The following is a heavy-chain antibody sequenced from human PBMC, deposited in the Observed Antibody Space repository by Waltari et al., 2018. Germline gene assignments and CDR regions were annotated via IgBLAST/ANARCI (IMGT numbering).Heavy chain of an antibody. V-gene: IGHV4-39*01. CDR1: GGSISSSSYY. CDR3: ASPYYDSSGYYYPNDY. Sequence: QLQLQESGPGLVKPSETLSLTCTVSGGSISSSSYYWGWIRQPPGKGLEWIGSIYYSGSTYYNPSLKSRVTISVDTSKNQFSLKLSSVTAADTAVYYCASPYYDSSGYYYPNDYWGQGTLVTVSS. D-gene: IGHD3-22*01. J-gene: IGHJ4*02. CDR2: IYYSGST.